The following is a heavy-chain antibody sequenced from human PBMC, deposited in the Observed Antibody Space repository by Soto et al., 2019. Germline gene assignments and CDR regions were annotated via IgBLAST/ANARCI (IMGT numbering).Heavy chain of an antibody. CDR1: GYSFSSDW. J-gene: IGHJ4*02. D-gene: IGHD4-17*01. CDR3: ARQGNGAEGFDC. V-gene: IGHV5-51*01. CDR2: IYPGDSDT. Sequence: GESLKISCKGSGYSFSSDWVGWGRQMPGKGLGWMGIIYPGDSDTRYSPSFLGQVTISADTSINTAYLQWSSLKASDTAMYYCARQGNGAEGFDCWGQGARVTVSS.